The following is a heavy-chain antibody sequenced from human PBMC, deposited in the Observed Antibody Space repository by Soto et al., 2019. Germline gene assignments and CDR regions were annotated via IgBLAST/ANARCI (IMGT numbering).Heavy chain of an antibody. CDR3: AASRAYDSSDYSGFHYGMDV. CDR1: GFTFDDYA. D-gene: IGHD3-22*01. CDR2: LSWNGVTI. J-gene: IGHJ6*02. V-gene: IGHV3-9*01. Sequence: EVQLVESGGDLVQPGRSLRLSCAASGFTFDDYAVHWVRQVPGKGLQWVSGLSWNGVTIGYAATVKGRFTISRGNAKKSLYLQMNGLSPDDTAFYYCAASRAYDSSDYSGFHYGMDVWGLGTTVTVS.